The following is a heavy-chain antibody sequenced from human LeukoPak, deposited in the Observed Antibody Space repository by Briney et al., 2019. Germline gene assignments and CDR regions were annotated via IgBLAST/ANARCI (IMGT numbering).Heavy chain of an antibody. V-gene: IGHV5-51*01. D-gene: IGHD6-13*01. CDR2: IXPDDSDT. CDR1: GYSFTNXW. J-gene: IGHJ4*02. Sequence: GXXXXIXCKGSGYSFTNXWVAWVRXMPGXXXXXMGXIXPDDSDTRYSPSFQGQVTISADKSISTAYLQWSSLKASDTAMYYCARHLYSSSWYSPFDIWGQGTLVTVSS. CDR3: ARHLYSSSWYSPFDI.